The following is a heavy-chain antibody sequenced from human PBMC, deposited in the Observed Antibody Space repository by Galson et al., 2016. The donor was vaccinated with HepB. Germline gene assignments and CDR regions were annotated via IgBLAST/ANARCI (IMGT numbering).Heavy chain of an antibody. J-gene: IGHJ6*02. CDR3: ARRTRYNWNYGSFYYGMDV. CDR2: INHRGST. CDR1: GGSFSNYY. Sequence: ETLSLTCAVYGGSFSNYYWSWIRQPPGKGLEWIGEINHRGSTNYNPSLESRVTISVDTSKNQFSLRLSSVTAADTAVYYCARRTRYNWNYGSFYYGMDVWGQGTTVAVSS. D-gene: IGHD1-7*01. V-gene: IGHV4-34*01.